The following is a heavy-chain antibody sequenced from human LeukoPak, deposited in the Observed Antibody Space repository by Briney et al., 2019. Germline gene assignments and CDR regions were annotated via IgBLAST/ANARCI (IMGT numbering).Heavy chain of an antibody. CDR2: IFYSGST. CDR3: ARGARGSYSY. V-gene: IGHV4-59*08. J-gene: IGHJ4*02. Sequence: TSETLSPTCTVSGGSISSYYWSWIRQPPGKGLEWIGYIFYSGSTNYNPSLKSRVTISVDTSKNQFSLNLSSVTAADTAVYYCARGARGSYSYWGQGTLVTVSS. D-gene: IGHD1-26*01. CDR1: GGSISSYY.